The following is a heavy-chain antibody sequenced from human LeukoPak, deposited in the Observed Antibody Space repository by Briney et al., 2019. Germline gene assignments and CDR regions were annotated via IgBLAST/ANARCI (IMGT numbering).Heavy chain of an antibody. CDR2: IYYSGST. CDR1: GVSVSSGSYY. J-gene: IGHJ5*02. V-gene: IGHV4-61*01. Sequence: SETLSPTCTVSGVSVSSGSYYWSWIRQPPGKGLEWIGYIYYSGSTNYNPSLKSRVTISVDTSKNQFSLKLSSVTAADTAVYYCARGRDWFDPWGQGTLVTVSS. CDR3: ARGRDWFDP.